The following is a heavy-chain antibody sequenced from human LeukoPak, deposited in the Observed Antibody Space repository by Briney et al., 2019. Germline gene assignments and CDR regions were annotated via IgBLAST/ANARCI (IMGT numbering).Heavy chain of an antibody. V-gene: IGHV1-69*05. CDR3: ASEILGNLDY. CDR2: IIPIFGTA. J-gene: IGHJ4*02. Sequence: SVEVSCKASGGTFSSYAISWVRQAPGQGLEWMGGIIPIFGTANYAQKFQGRVTITTDESTSTAYMELSSLRSEDAAVYYCASEILGNLDYWGQGTLVTVSS. D-gene: IGHD7-27*01. CDR1: GGTFSSYA.